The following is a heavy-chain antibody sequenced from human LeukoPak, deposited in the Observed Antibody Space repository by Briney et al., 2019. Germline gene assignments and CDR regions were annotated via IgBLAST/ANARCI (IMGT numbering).Heavy chain of an antibody. J-gene: IGHJ4*02. CDR1: GFTFSSYG. V-gene: IGHV3-30*18. CDR2: ISNDAANY. D-gene: IGHD3-9*01. CDR3: AKDRRLYDILTPFDY. Sequence: GGSLRLSCAASGFTFSSYGMHWVRQAPGKGLEWVALISNDAANYYYADSVKGRFTISRDNSKNTLYLQMNSLRAEDTAVYFCAKDRRLYDILTPFDYWGQGTLVTVSS.